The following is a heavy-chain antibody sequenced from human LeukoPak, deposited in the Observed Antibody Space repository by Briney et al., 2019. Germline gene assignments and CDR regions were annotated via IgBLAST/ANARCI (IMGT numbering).Heavy chain of an antibody. J-gene: IGHJ4*02. CDR1: GGSISSGSYY. D-gene: IGHD6-19*01. CDR3: ARDSIAVAGFDY. CDR2: IYTSGST. Sequence: SETLSLTCTVSGGSISSGSYYWSWIRQPAGKGLEWIGRIYTSGSTNYNPSLKSRVTISVDTSKNQFSLKLSSVTAADTAVYYCARDSIAVAGFDYWGQATLVTVSS. V-gene: IGHV4-61*02.